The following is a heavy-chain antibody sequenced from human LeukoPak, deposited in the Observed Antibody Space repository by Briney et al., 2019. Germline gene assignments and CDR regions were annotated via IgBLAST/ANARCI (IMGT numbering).Heavy chain of an antibody. CDR3: ARGELTAVEYYFDY. Sequence: PSETLSLTCTVSGGSFSGCCCCWICIPPRPGQGLVGVGYIYYSGSTYYNPSLKSRVTISVDTYKNQFSLKLSSVTAADTAVYYCARGELTAVEYYFDYWGQGTLVTVSS. V-gene: IGHV4-31*03. CDR2: IYYSGST. D-gene: IGHD1-7*01. CDR1: GGSFSGCCCC. J-gene: IGHJ4*02.